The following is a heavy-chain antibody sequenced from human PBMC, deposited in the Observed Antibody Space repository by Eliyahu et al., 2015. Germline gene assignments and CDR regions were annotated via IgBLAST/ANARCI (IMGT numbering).Heavy chain of an antibody. V-gene: IGHV5-51*03. D-gene: IGHD6-13*01. CDR1: GYXFTSYW. CDR2: IYPGDSDT. Sequence: EVQLVQSGAEVKKPGEXLKISXKGSGYXFTSYWIGWVRQMPGKGLEWMGIIYPGDSDTRYSPSSQGQVTISADKSISTAYLQWSSLKASDTAMYYCARRVDKMDSSWFDAFDIWGQGTMVTVSS. CDR3: ARRVDKMDSSWFDAFDI. J-gene: IGHJ3*02.